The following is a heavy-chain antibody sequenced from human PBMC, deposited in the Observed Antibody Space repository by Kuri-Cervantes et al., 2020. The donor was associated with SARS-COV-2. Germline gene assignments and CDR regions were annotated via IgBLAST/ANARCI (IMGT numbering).Heavy chain of an antibody. Sequence: LRLSCTVSGGSLSSGDYYWTWVRQPPGKGLEWIGNIYYSGSASYNPSLKSRLTMSLDMSKNQFSLKLSSVTAADTAVYYCARAQRVVPVDIGLGDAFDIWGQGTMVTVSS. CDR3: ARAQRVVPVDIGLGDAFDI. D-gene: IGHD2-2*01. CDR2: IYYSGSA. J-gene: IGHJ3*02. CDR1: GGSLSSGDYY. V-gene: IGHV4-30-4*08.